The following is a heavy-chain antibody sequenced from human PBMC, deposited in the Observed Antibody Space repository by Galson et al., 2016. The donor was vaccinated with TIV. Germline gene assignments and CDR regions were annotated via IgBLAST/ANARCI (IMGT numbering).Heavy chain of an antibody. Sequence: SLRLSCAASGFTFSSYEMNWVRQAPGKGLEWVSYIIESGRSTYYADSVKGRFSISRDNAKNSLYLQMSSLRAEDTAVYYCARGRGYCDTTSCYVDYWGQGTLVTVS. CDR2: IIESGRST. D-gene: IGHD2-2*01. CDR1: GFTFSSYE. CDR3: ARGRGYCDTTSCYVDY. V-gene: IGHV3-48*03. J-gene: IGHJ4*02.